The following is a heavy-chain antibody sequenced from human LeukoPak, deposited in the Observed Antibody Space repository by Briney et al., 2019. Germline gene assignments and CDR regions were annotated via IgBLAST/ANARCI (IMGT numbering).Heavy chain of an antibody. CDR1: GGSILTTNW. CDR2: VHLGGAS. V-gene: IGHV4-4*02. D-gene: IGHD1-26*01. J-gene: IGHJ4*02. CDR3: TRESGAFSPFGF. Sequence: SETLSLTCAVSGGSILTTNWWSWVRQPPGTGLEWIGEVHLGGASNYNPSLKSRVNMSIDKSKNQLSLKLTSVTAADTAIYYCTRESGAFSPFGFWGQGTLVTVSS.